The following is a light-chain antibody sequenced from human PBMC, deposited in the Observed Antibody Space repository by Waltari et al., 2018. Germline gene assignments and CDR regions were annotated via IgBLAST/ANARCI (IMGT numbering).Light chain of an antibody. V-gene: IGKV3-11*01. CDR3: QQPGF. CDR2: DAS. Sequence: LAPRGRATLSCRASQSVHNYLAWYQQKPGQAPRLLIYDASNRATGIPARFSGSGSGTDFTLTISSLESEDSAVYYCQQPGFFGGGTKVEIK. CDR1: QSVHNY. J-gene: IGKJ4*01.